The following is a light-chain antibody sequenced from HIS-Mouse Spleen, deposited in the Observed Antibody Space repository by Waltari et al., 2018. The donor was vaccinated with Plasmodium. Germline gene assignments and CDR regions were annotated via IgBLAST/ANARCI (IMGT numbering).Light chain of an antibody. CDR3: QQYNNWSFT. CDR2: GAS. CDR1: QSVSSN. Sequence: EIVMTQSPATLSVSPGARATLACRASQSVSSNLAWYQQKPGQAPRLLIYGASTRATGIPARFSGSGSGTEVTLTISSLQSEDFAVYYCQQYNNWSFTFGPGTKVDIK. V-gene: IGKV3-15*01. J-gene: IGKJ3*01.